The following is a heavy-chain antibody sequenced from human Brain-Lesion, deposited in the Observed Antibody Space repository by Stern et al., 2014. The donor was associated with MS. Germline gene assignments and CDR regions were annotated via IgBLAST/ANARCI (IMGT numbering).Heavy chain of an antibody. CDR3: ARDQRGITIFGVVTDYYYLGMDV. J-gene: IGHJ6*02. D-gene: IGHD3-3*01. CDR2: INPNTDGR. V-gene: IGHV1-2*02. CDR1: GYIFTGYY. Sequence: QLVQSGAEVKKPGASVKGSCKTSGYIFTGYYIHWVRQAPGQGLEWMAWINPNTDGRKYAQMIHGRVTMSRDTSISTAYVELSSLTSDDMAVYYCARDQRGITIFGVVTDYYYLGMDVWGQGTTVTVSS.